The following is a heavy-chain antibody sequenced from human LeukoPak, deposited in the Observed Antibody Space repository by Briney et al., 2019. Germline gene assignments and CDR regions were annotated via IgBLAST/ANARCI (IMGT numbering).Heavy chain of an antibody. CDR1: SGSISSGDYY. V-gene: IGHV4-30-4*08. J-gene: IGHJ4*02. D-gene: IGHD3-3*01. Sequence: SQTLSLTCTFSSGSISSGDYYWSWIRQPPGKGLEWIGYIYYSGSTYYNPSLKSRVTISVDTSKNQFSLKLSSVTAADAAVYYCARVGGDFWSGLVAYYFDYWGQGTLVTVSS. CDR3: ARVGGDFWSGLVAYYFDY. CDR2: IYYSGST.